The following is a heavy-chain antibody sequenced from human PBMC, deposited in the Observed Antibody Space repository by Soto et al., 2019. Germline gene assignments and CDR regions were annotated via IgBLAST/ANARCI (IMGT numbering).Heavy chain of an antibody. D-gene: IGHD1-1*01. V-gene: IGHV3-21*01. CDR3: ARDGVSWNENFDY. CDR2: ISSSSSYI. CDR1: GFTFSSYS. Sequence: GGSLRLSCAASGFTFSSYSMNWVRQAPGKGLEWVSSISSSSSYIYYADSVKGRFTISRDNAKNSLYLQMNSLRAEDTAVYYCARDGVSWNENFDYWGQGTLVTVSS. J-gene: IGHJ4*02.